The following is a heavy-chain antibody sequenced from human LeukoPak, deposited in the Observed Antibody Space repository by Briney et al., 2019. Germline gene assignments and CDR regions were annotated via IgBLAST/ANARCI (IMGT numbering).Heavy chain of an antibody. Sequence: GGSLRLSCAASGFSFSSYGMHWVRQAPGKGLEWVAVMSYDGSKEYYADSVKGRFTISRDNSKNTLYLQMNSLRAEDTAVYYCAKPPYDSSGYYQSTVDYWGQGTLVTVSS. CDR3: AKPPYDSSGYYQSTVDY. V-gene: IGHV3-30*18. CDR1: GFSFSSYG. CDR2: MSYDGSKE. J-gene: IGHJ4*02. D-gene: IGHD3-22*01.